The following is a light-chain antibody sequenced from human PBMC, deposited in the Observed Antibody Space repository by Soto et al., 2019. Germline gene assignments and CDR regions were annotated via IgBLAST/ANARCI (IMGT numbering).Light chain of an antibody. CDR1: QGVSSN. CDR2: GAS. CDR3: QQYNNWPALT. V-gene: IGKV3-15*01. J-gene: IGKJ4*01. Sequence: EIVMTQSPATLSVSPGERATLSCRASQGVSSNLAWYQQKPGQAPRLLIYGASTRATGIPARFSGRRSGTEFTLTISSLQSEDFAVYYCQQYNNWPALTFGGGTVLEIK.